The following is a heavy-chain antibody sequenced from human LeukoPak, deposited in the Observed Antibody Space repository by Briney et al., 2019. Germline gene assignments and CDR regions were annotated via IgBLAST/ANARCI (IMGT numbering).Heavy chain of an antibody. CDR2: ISGRGGST. Sequence: GRSLRLSCAASGFTVSSHATSSVRQDPGKGLEWVSAISGRGGSTYYADSVKGRFTISRDNSKNALYLQMNSLRAEDTAVYYCAKVVVYFDYWGQGTLVTVSS. V-gene: IGHV3-23*01. J-gene: IGHJ4*02. CDR3: AKVVVYFDY. CDR1: GFTVSSHA. D-gene: IGHD2-21*01.